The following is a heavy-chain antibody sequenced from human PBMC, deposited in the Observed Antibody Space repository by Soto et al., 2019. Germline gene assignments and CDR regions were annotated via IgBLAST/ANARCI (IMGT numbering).Heavy chain of an antibody. J-gene: IGHJ4*02. CDR2: FDPEDGET. Sequence: ASVKVSCKVSGYTLTELSMHWVRQAPGKGREWMGGFDPEDGETIYAQKFQGRVTMTEDTSTDTAYMELSSLRSEDTAVYYCATQLRDFGWAAYWGQGTLVTVSS. V-gene: IGHV1-24*01. CDR1: GYTLTELS. CDR3: ATQLRDFGWAAY. D-gene: IGHD3-9*01.